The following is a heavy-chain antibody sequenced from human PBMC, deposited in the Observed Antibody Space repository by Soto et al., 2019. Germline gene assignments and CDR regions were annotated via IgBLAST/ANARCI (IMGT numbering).Heavy chain of an antibody. J-gene: IGHJ2*01. Sequence: QVELVQSGAEVKKPGSSVKVSYQASEDTFRNYAISWVRQAPGQGHEWMGGIIPIFGTANYAQKFQGRVTITADASANTVYLELSSLRSEDTAVYYCASTKYDSSAYYYWYLGLWGRGTLVTVSS. D-gene: IGHD3-22*01. CDR3: ASTKYDSSAYYYWYLGL. V-gene: IGHV1-69*01. CDR1: EDTFRNYA. CDR2: IIPIFGTA.